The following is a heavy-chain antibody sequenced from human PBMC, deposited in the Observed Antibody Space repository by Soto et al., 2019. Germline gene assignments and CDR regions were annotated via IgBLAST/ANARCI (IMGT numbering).Heavy chain of an antibody. D-gene: IGHD3-22*01. V-gene: IGHV2-5*02. CDR1: GFSLSTSGVG. J-gene: IGHJ4*02. CDR3: AHSHTYYYDSSGYQHFDY. Sequence: QITLKVSGPTLVKPTQTLTLTCTFSGFSLSTSGVGVGWIRQPPGKALEWLALIYWDDDKRYSPSLKSRLTINKDTSKNQVVPTRTTMDPVETATYYCAHSHTYYYDSSGYQHFDYWGQGTLVTVSS. CDR2: IYWDDDK.